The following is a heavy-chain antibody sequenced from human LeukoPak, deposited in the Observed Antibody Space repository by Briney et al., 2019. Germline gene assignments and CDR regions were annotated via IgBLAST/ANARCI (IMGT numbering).Heavy chain of an antibody. J-gene: IGHJ4*02. CDR3: ARRNYDILTGYYNDYFDH. CDR2: IYPSDSDA. V-gene: IGHV5-51*01. CDR1: GYRFTSYW. Sequence: GESLKISCKASGYRFTSYWIGWVRQMPGKGLEWVGIIYPSDSDARYSPSFQGQVTISADKSINTAYLQLSSLKASDTAMYYCARRNYDILTGYYNDYFDHWGQGTLVTVSS. D-gene: IGHD3-9*01.